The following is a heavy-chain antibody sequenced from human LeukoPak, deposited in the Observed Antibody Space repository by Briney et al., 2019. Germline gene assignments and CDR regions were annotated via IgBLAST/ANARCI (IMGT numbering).Heavy chain of an antibody. Sequence: SGTLSLTCAVSGGSISTGNWWTWVRQPPGKGLEWIGEIYHSGSTNYNPSLESRVTISVDKSKNQFSLKLNSVTAADTAVYYCARVRVVVVIVGMDVWGQGTTVTVSS. CDR2: IYHSGST. J-gene: IGHJ6*02. D-gene: IGHD3-22*01. CDR3: ARVRVVVVIVGMDV. CDR1: GGSISTGNW. V-gene: IGHV4-4*02.